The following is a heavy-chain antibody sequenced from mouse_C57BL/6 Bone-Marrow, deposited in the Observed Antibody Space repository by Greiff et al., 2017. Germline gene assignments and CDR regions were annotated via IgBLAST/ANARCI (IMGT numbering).Heavy chain of an antibody. J-gene: IGHJ3*01. CDR3: ARGRAYDGYYVWFDY. CDR1: GYSITSGYD. CDR2: ISYSGST. V-gene: IGHV3-1*01. Sequence: EVKLVESGPGMVKPSQSLSLTCTVTGYSITSGYDWHWIRHFPGNKLEWMGYISYSGSTNSNPSLKSRISITHDTSKNHFFLKLNSVTTEDTATYYCARGRAYDGYYVWFDYWGQGTLVTVSA. D-gene: IGHD2-3*01.